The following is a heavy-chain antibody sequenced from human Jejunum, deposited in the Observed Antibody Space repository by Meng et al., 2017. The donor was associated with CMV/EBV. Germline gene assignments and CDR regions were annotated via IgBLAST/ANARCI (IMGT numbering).Heavy chain of an antibody. V-gene: IGHV4-4*02. CDR1: GKSISSDIW. CDR3: GRDQGRELINH. Sequence: QVPLKGPGPGLLKPSGALFLTCTVSGKSISSDIWWSWVRQPPGKGLEWIGEVYHRGDTNYNPSLKSRVDISVDKSKNQFYLSLFSVTAADTAVYYCGRDQGRELINHWGQGTLVTVSS. D-gene: IGHD1-7*01. J-gene: IGHJ4*02. CDR2: VYHRGDT.